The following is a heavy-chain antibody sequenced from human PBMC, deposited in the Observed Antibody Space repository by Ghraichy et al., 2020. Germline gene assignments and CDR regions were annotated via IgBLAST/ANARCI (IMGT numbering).Heavy chain of an antibody. J-gene: IGHJ4*02. V-gene: IGHV3-30*18. CDR1: GFTFSAYA. CDR3: AKDWLLYSYGYTAIDY. D-gene: IGHD5-18*01. Sequence: GGSLRLSCAASGFTFSAYAMHWVRQAPGKGLEWVTVISYDGSNKDYADSVEGRFTISRDNSKNTLYLQMNSLRAEDTAVYYCAKDWLLYSYGYTAIDYWGQGTLVTVSS. CDR2: ISYDGSNK.